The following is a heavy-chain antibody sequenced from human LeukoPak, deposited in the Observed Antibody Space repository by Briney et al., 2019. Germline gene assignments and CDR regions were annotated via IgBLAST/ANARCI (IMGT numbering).Heavy chain of an antibody. D-gene: IGHD2-21*02. V-gene: IGHV4-59*08. CDR1: NASISNYY. Sequence: SETLSLTCSVSNASISNYYWSWIRQSPGKGLEWIGCISDSGTTNYNPSLKSRVTISVDTSKNQFSLDLSSVTAADTAVYSCARHWGSCHGGGGGDCYTFDYWGQGTLATVSS. CDR2: ISDSGTT. CDR3: ARHWGSCHGGGGGDCYTFDY. J-gene: IGHJ4*02.